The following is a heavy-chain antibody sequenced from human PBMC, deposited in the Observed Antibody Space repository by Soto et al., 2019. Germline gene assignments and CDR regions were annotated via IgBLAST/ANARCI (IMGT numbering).Heavy chain of an antibody. D-gene: IGHD6-13*01. Sequence: QVQLVESGGGVVQPGRSLRLSCAASGFTFSSYAMHWVRQAPGKGLEWVAVISYDGSNKYYADSVKGRFTISRDNSKNTLYLQMSSLSAEDTAVYYCERDWAAAGTDTLESDPWGQGTLVTVSS. V-gene: IGHV3-30-3*01. CDR1: GFTFSSYA. CDR3: ERDWAAAGTDTLESDP. J-gene: IGHJ5*02. CDR2: ISYDGSNK.